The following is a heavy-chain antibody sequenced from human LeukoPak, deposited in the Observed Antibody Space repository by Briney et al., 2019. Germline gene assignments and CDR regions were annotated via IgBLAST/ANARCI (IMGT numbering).Heavy chain of an antibody. CDR3: ARQNLYCSSTSCYTSYMDV. J-gene: IGHJ6*03. D-gene: IGHD2-2*02. V-gene: IGHV1-69*11. CDR2: IIPILGTA. Sequence: ASVKVSCKASGGTFSSYAISWVRQAPGQGLEWMGRIIPILGTANYAQKFQGRVTIATDESTSTAYMELSSLRSEDTAVYYCARQNLYCSSTSCYTSYMDVWGKGTTVTVSS. CDR1: GGTFSSYA.